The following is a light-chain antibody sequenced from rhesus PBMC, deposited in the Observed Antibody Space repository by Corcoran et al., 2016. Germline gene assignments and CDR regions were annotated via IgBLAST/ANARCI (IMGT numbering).Light chain of an antibody. Sequence: DIQMTQSPSSLSASVGDTVTITCRASQSISSWLAWYQQTPGKAPKLLIYKASSLQTGVPSRFCGSGSGTEFTLTISSLQSEDFSTYYCQQYSSRITFGGGTKVGLK. V-gene: IGKV1-22*01. CDR3: QQYSSRIT. CDR2: KAS. CDR1: QSISSW. J-gene: IGKJ4*01.